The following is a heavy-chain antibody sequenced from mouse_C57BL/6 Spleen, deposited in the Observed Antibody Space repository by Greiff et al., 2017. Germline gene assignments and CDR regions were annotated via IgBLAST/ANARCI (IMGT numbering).Heavy chain of an antibody. CDR1: GYSFTDYN. CDR2: INPNYGTT. V-gene: IGHV1-39*01. Sequence: EVQGVESGPELVRPGASVKISCTASGYSFTDYNMNWVKQSNGQSLEWIGVINPNYGTTSYNQKFKGKATLTVDQSSSTAYMQLNSLTSEDSAVYYCSSLDGSSRYFEVWGTGTTVTAAS. D-gene: IGHD1-1*01. CDR3: SSLDGSSRYFEV. J-gene: IGHJ1*03.